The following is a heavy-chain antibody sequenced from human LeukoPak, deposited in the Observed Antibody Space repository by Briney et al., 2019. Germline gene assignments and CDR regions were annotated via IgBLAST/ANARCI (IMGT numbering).Heavy chain of an antibody. Sequence: GGSLRLSCAASGFTFSSYGMHWVRQAPAKGLEWVAVIWYDGSNKYYADSVKGRFTISRDNSKNTLYLQMNSLRAEDTAVYYCAKRGRTYSSSNYYYYMDVWGKGTTVTVSS. CDR3: AKRGRTYSSSNYYYYMDV. V-gene: IGHV3-33*06. D-gene: IGHD6-6*01. CDR2: IWYDGSNK. J-gene: IGHJ6*03. CDR1: GFTFSSYG.